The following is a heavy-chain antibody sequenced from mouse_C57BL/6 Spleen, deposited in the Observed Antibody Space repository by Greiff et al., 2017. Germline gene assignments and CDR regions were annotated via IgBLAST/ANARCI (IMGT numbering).Heavy chain of an antibody. V-gene: IGHV2-2*01. CDR1: GFSFTSYG. CDR3: AKSNDGY. J-gene: IGHJ2*01. D-gene: IGHD2-1*01. CDR2: IWGGGST. Sequence: QVQLKESGPGLVQPSQCLSITCTVSGFSFTSYGVHWVRQSPGKGLEWLGVIWGGGSTNYNAAFISRLSISKDNTKCQVFFKMSSMQADDTAIYYCAKSNDGYRGQGTTLSVST.